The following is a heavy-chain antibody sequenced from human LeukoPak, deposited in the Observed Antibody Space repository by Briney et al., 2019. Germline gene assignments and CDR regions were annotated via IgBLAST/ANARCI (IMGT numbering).Heavy chain of an antibody. J-gene: IGHJ4*02. CDR1: GFTFSSYW. D-gene: IGHD4-17*01. CDR2: IKQDESEK. V-gene: IGHV3-7*01. CDR3: ARGPASYGDPAGY. Sequence: GGSLRLSCAASGFTFSSYWMSWVRQAPGKGLEWVANIKQDESEKYYVDSVKGRFTISRDNAKNSLYLQMNSLRAEDTAVYYCARGPASYGDPAGYWGQGTLVTVSS.